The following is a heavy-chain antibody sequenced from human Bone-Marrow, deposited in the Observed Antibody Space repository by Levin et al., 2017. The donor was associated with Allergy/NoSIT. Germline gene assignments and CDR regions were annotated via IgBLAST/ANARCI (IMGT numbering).Heavy chain of an antibody. CDR3: AKGTGWLSFDY. V-gene: IGHV3-30*18. CDR2: LAYDGSNK. CDR1: GFDFSTYG. Sequence: LSLTCVASGFDFSTYGIHWVRQAPGKGLEWVAGLAYDGSNKYYLDSVKCRFTISRDNSKNTLYLQMNGLTTEDTGVYYCAKGTGWLSFDYWGQGTLVTVSS. D-gene: IGHD6-19*01. J-gene: IGHJ4*02.